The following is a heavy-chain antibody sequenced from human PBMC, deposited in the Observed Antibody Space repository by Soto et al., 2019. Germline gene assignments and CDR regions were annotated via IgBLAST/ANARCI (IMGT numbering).Heavy chain of an antibody. V-gene: IGHV1-8*01. CDR1: GYSFTTYD. J-gene: IGHJ5*02. CDR2: INPNNGNT. D-gene: IGHD1-7*01. CDR3: ARTSSGTREGFDP. Sequence: QVQLVQSGAEVKKPGASVRVSCKASGYSFTTYDINWVRQATGQGREWMGWINPNNGNTGYAQKFQGRVTLTRTTSISTAYMELSSLRSDDTAVYYCARTSSGTREGFDPWGQGTLVTVSS.